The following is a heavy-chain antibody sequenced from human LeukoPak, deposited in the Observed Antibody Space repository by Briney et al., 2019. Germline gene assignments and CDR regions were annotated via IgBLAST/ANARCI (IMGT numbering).Heavy chain of an antibody. D-gene: IGHD3-10*01. CDR2: MFYSGST. CDR3: AQSLGASTWFGNWFDP. J-gene: IGHJ5*02. Sequence: SQTLSLTCTVPGVSISSGGYYWSWIRQHPGKGLELIGYMFYSGSTYYNPSLKSRVTISVDTSKNQFSLKLSSVTAADTAVYYCAQSLGASTWFGNWFDPWGQGTRVTVSS. CDR1: GVSISSGGYY. V-gene: IGHV4-31*03.